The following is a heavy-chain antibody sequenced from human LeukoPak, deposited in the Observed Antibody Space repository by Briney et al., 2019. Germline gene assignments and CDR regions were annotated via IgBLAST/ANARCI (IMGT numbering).Heavy chain of an antibody. J-gene: IGHJ5*02. CDR3: ARVRRDGDYASPYNWFDP. D-gene: IGHD4-17*01. Sequence: SETLSLTCTISGGSISSSSYYWGWIRQPPGKGLEWIGSIYYSGSTYYNPSLKSRVTISVDTSKNQFSLKLSSVTAADTAVYYCARVRRDGDYASPYNWFDPWGQGTLVTVSS. CDR2: IYYSGST. CDR1: GGSISSSSYY. V-gene: IGHV4-39*07.